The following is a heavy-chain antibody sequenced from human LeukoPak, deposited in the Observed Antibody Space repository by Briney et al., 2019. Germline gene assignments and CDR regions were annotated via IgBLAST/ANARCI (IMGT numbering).Heavy chain of an antibody. CDR2: IYYSGST. CDR3: ARVYYYDSSGPSSYFDY. CDR1: GGSISSYY. D-gene: IGHD3-22*01. Sequence: SETLSLTCTVSGGSISSYYWSWIRRPPGKGLEWIGYIYYSGSTNYNPSLKSRVTISVDTSKNQFSLKLSSVTAADTAVYYCARVYYYDSSGPSSYFDYWGQGTLVTVSS. V-gene: IGHV4-59*01. J-gene: IGHJ4*02.